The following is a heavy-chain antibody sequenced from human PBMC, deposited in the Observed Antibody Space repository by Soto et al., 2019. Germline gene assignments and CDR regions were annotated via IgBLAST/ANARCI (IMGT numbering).Heavy chain of an antibody. CDR3: VKNSGWFNT. CDR1: GFTFGTTD. D-gene: IGHD3-10*01. Sequence: QLLQSGGGLVHPGGSLTLSCAASGFTFGTTDMRWVRQAPGEGLEWVSTIDGSGGITYYADSVKSRFTLSRDNSRNTVYLQKNSLRGDDTALYYCVKNSGWFNTGGQGALVTVSS. CDR2: IDGSGGIT. J-gene: IGHJ5*02. V-gene: IGHV3-23*01.